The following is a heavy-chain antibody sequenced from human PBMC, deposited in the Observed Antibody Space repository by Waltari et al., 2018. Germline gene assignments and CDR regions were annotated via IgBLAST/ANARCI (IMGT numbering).Heavy chain of an antibody. Sequence: QVQLQESGPGLVKPSPTLSLTCTVSGGSISSGGYYWSWIRQHPGKGLEWIGYIYYSGSTYYNPSIKSRVTISVDTSKNQFSLKLSSVTAADTAVYYCARVPLGDYGGNSGASDYWGQGTLVTVSS. CDR3: ARVPLGDYGGNSGASDY. CDR2: IYYSGST. V-gene: IGHV4-31*03. D-gene: IGHD4-17*01. J-gene: IGHJ4*02. CDR1: GGSISSGGYY.